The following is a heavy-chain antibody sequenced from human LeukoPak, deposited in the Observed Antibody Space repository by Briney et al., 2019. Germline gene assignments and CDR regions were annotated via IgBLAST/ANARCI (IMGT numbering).Heavy chain of an antibody. D-gene: IGHD6-19*01. Sequence: ASVTVSYKASGYTFTHHYMHWVRQAPGQGLEWMGWINPNGGGTNYAQRFQGRVSMTRDTSISTAYMELSRLRSDDTAVYYCASTLYSSGWYPDYWGQGTLVTVSS. CDR2: INPNGGGT. CDR3: ASTLYSSGWYPDY. J-gene: IGHJ4*02. CDR1: GYTFTHHY. V-gene: IGHV1-2*02.